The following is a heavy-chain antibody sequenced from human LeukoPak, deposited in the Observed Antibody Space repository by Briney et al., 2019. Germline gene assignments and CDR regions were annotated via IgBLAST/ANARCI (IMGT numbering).Heavy chain of an antibody. CDR3: ARILSGSYGTFDY. V-gene: IGHV1-46*01. J-gene: IGHJ4*02. D-gene: IGHD1-26*01. CDR2: INPSGGST. Sequence: ASVKVSCKASGGTFSSYAISWVRQAPGQGLEWMGIINPSGGSTSYAQKFQGRVTMTRDTSISTAYMELSRLRSDDTAVYYCARILSGSYGTFDYWSQGTLVTVSS. CDR1: GGTFSSYA.